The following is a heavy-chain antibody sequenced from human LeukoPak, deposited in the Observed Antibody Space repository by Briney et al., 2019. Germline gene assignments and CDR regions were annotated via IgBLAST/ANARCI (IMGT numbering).Heavy chain of an antibody. CDR2: IYYGGTT. J-gene: IGHJ4*02. V-gene: IGHV4-31*03. D-gene: IGHD3-16*01. Sequence: PSQTLSLTCTVSGGSISSGGYYWSWIRQHPGKGLEWIGYIYYGGTTYYNPSLNSRAAISVDTSKNQLSLKLSFVTAADTAVYYCARDPSGGLLYLDSWGQGTLVTVSS. CDR1: GGSISSGGYY. CDR3: ARDPSGGLLYLDS.